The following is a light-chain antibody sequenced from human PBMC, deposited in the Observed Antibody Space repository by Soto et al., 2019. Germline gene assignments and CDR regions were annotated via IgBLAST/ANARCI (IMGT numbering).Light chain of an antibody. CDR2: GAS. CDR3: HQYGLLPRHP. J-gene: IGKJ2*01. CDR1: QSVNSNY. V-gene: IGKV3-20*01. Sequence: EILLTQSPGTLSLSPGETAILSCRASQSVNSNYLAWYQQKPGQAPRLLIYGASSRATGVPNMFSGSGSGTDFTLTIGSLEPEDFAVYYCHQYGLLPRHPFGQGTKLEIK.